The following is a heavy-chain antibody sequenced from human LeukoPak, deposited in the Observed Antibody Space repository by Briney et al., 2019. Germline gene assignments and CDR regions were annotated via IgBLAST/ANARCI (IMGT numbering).Heavy chain of an antibody. V-gene: IGHV3-43*01. CDR1: GFTFYDYT. J-gene: IGHJ4*02. D-gene: IGHD3-22*01. CDR2: ISWDVGST. CDR3: AKDSGYYDSSGYYYPYYFDY. Sequence: GGSLRLSCAASGFTFYDYTMHWVRQAPGKGLEWVSLISWDVGSTYYADSVKGRFTISRDNSKNSLYLQMNSLRTEDTALYYCAKDSGYYDSSGYYYPYYFDYWGQGTLVTVSS.